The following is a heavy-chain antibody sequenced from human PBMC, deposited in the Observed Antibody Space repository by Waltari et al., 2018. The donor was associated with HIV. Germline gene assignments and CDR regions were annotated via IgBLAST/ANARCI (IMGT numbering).Heavy chain of an antibody. CDR2: ISSSGSTI. Sequence: EVQLVESGGDLVQPGGSLRLSCAASGFTFSSYEMNWVRQAPGKGQEWVSYISSSGSTIYYADSVKGRFTISRDNAKNSLYLQMNSLRAEDTAVYYCARDERYCSSTSCSNYGMDVWGQGTTVTVSS. J-gene: IGHJ6*02. CDR1: GFTFSSYE. V-gene: IGHV3-48*03. CDR3: ARDERYCSSTSCSNYGMDV. D-gene: IGHD2-2*01.